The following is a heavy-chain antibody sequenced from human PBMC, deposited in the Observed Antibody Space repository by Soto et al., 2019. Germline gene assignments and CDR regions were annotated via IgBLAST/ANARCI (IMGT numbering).Heavy chain of an antibody. V-gene: IGHV3-23*01. CDR1: GFTFSSYA. CDR2: ISGSGGST. Sequence: PGGSLRLSCAASGFTFSSYAMSWVRQAPGKGLEWVSAISGSGGSTYYADSVKGRFTISRDNSKNTLYLQMNSLRAEDTAVYYCAKVLDLHPYCSSTSCYTLSTFDYWGQGTLVTVSS. D-gene: IGHD2-2*02. CDR3: AKVLDLHPYCSSTSCYTLSTFDY. J-gene: IGHJ4*02.